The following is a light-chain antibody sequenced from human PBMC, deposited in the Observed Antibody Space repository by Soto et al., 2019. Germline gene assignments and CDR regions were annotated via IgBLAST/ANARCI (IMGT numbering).Light chain of an antibody. CDR1: SRDIGSYNY. CDR3: CSFTSSGTWV. Sequence: QSVLTQPASVSGSPGQSIAISCTGTSRDIGSYNYVSWYRHHPGKAPQSIIYEVNKRPSGVSDRLSGSKSGNTASLTISGLQAEDEADYYCCSFTSSGTWVFGGGTKLT. CDR2: EVN. V-gene: IGLV2-14*01. J-gene: IGLJ3*02.